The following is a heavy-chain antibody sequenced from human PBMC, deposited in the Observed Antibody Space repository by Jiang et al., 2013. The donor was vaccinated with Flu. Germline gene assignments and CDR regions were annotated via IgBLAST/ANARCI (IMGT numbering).Heavy chain of an antibody. Sequence: SQTLSLTCAISGDSVSNNKAAWTWIRQSPSRGLEWLGRTLYRSTWYNDYAESVKGRITVSPDTSKNQFSLQLNSVTPEDTAVYYCAREADWAGIGDWGQGTLVTVSS. V-gene: IGHV6-1*01. J-gene: IGHJ4*02. CDR3: AREADWAGIGD. D-gene: IGHD6-19*01. CDR1: GDSVSNNKAA. CDR2: TLYRSTWYN.